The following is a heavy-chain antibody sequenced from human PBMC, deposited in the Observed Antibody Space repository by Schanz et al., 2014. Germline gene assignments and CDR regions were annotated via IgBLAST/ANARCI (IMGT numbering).Heavy chain of an antibody. D-gene: IGHD3-10*01. CDR3: ARDMVENWFDS. CDR1: GGSISSGSYY. Sequence: QVQLQESGPGLVKPSQTLSLTCTVSGGSISSGSYYWSWIRQPAGKGLEWIGRIYSTGSTNYNPSLKSRATISKDPSKNQFSLKLTSVTAADTAVYYCARDMVENWFDSWGQGTLVTVSS. CDR2: IYSTGST. V-gene: IGHV4-61*02. J-gene: IGHJ5*01.